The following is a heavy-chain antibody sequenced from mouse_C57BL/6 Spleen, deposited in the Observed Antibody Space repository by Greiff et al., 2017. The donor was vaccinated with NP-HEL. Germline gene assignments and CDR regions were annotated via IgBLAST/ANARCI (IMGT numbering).Heavy chain of an antibody. CDR1: GYTFSSYW. CDR2: IDPCDSYT. D-gene: IGHD3-3*01. CDR3: AKEEADTGYAD. V-gene: IGHV1-50*01. J-gene: IGHJ3*01. Sequence: QVQLQQSGAELVKPGASVKLSCKASGYTFSSYWMQWVKQRPGQGLEWIGEIDPCDSYTNYKQKLKGKATLTVDKSSSTAYMQLSSLTSEGYAVDYCAKEEADTGYADWGQGALVTVSA.